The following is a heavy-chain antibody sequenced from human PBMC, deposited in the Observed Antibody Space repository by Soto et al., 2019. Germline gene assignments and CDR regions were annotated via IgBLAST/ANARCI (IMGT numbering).Heavy chain of an antibody. Sequence: GESLKISCKGSGYSFTSYWIGWVRQMPGKGLEWMGFIYPGDSDTRYSPSFQGQVTISADKSISTAYLQWSSLKASDTAMYYCARSLKYYYDSSGYYQVWGQGTLVTVSS. CDR2: IYPGDSDT. J-gene: IGHJ4*02. D-gene: IGHD3-22*01. CDR3: ARSLKYYYDSSGYYQV. V-gene: IGHV5-51*01. CDR1: GYSFTSYW.